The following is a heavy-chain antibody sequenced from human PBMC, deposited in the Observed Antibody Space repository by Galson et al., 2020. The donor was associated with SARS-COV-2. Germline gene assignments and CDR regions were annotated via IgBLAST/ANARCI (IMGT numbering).Heavy chain of an antibody. D-gene: IGHD3-10*01. Sequence: PGGPLRLSCAASGFTFSSYAMSWVRQAPGKGLEWVSAISGSGGSTYYADSVKGRFTISRDNSKNTLYLQMNSLRAEDTAVYYCAKITLEMVRGVIITWGGFDYWGQGTLVTVSS. CDR2: ISGSGGST. CDR3: AKITLEMVRGVIITWGGFDY. V-gene: IGHV3-23*01. J-gene: IGHJ4*02. CDR1: GFTFSSYA.